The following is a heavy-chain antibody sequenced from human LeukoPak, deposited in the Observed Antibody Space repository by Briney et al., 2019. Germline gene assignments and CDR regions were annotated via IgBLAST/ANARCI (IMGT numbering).Heavy chain of an antibody. CDR3: ARATPPYGSGSPSLYYYGMDV. CDR1: GGSISSYD. CDR2: IYTSGST. V-gene: IGHV4-4*07. J-gene: IGHJ6*02. D-gene: IGHD3-10*01. Sequence: SETLSLTCTVSGGSISSYDWSWIRQPAGKGLEWIGRIYTSGSTNYNPSLKSRVTMSVDTSKNQFSLKLSSVTAADTAVYYCARATPPYGSGSPSLYYYGMDVWGQGTTVTVSS.